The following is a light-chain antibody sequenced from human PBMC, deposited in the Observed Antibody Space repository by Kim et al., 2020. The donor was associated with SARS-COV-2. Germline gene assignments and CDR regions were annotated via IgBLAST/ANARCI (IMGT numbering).Light chain of an antibody. CDR2: GSS. CDR3: QQYNNWPPYT. V-gene: IGKV3-15*01. Sequence: VSPGERATLHSRARQRVSRNLDWYQQKPGQAPRLLNYGSSTRATGIPARFSGSGSGTEFTLTISSLQSENFAVCYCQQYNNWPPYTFGQETKLEI. CDR1: QRVSRN. J-gene: IGKJ2*01.